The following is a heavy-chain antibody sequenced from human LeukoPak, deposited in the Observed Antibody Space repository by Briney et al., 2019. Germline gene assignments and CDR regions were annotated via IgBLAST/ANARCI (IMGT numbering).Heavy chain of an antibody. Sequence: GGSLRLSCAASGFPFNDYAMSWVRQAPGKGLEWVSLISPSGDTTFYADSVKGRFTISRDTSKNTFFLQMNSLRGDDTAVYYCAKAARFDSSDYYYYGMDVWGQGTTVTVSS. CDR1: GFPFNDYA. V-gene: IGHV3-23*01. CDR2: ISPSGDTT. CDR3: AKAARFDSSDYYYYGMDV. D-gene: IGHD3-9*01. J-gene: IGHJ6*02.